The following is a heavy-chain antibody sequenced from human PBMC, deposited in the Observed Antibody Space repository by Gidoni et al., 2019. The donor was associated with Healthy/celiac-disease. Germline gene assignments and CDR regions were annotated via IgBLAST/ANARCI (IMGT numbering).Heavy chain of an antibody. D-gene: IGHD6-13*01. CDR1: GLTLDDDA. Sequence: EVQLVESGGGLVQPRGSLRHPGAASGLTLDDDAMPWVRPAPGKGLEWFSGISWNSGSIGYADSVKGRFTISRDNAKNSLYLHMNSLRAEDTALYYCAKAIAAGQVAYFDYWGQGTLVTVSS. J-gene: IGHJ4*02. V-gene: IGHV3-9*01. CDR2: ISWNSGSI. CDR3: AKAIAAGQVAYFDY.